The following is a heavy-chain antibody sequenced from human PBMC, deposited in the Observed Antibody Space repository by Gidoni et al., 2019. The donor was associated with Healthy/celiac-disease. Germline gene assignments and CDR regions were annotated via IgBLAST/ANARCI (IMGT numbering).Heavy chain of an antibody. CDR2: MSSSSSYI. Sequence: EVQLVESGGGLVKPGGSLRLSCAASGFTFSSYSMNWVRQAPGKGLEWGSSMSSSSSYIYYADSVKGRFTISRDNAKNSLYLQMNSLRAEDTAVYYCARDLGTYYYDLNWGQGTLVTVSS. J-gene: IGHJ4*02. D-gene: IGHD3-22*01. CDR3: ARDLGTYYYDLN. V-gene: IGHV3-21*01. CDR1: GFTFSSYS.